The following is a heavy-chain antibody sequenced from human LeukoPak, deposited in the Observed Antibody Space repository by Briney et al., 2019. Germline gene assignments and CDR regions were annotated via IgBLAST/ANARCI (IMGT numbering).Heavy chain of an antibody. D-gene: IGHD2-2*01. J-gene: IGHJ4*02. CDR3: AILQGISSTGIDY. CDR2: IYPGDSDT. V-gene: IGHV5-51*01. Sequence: GESLKISCKGSGYRFTSYWIGWVRQMPGKGLEWMGIIYPGDSDTRYRPSFQGQVTISADKSTGTAYLHWSSLKASDTAIYYCAILQGISSTGIDYWGQGTVVTVSS. CDR1: GYRFTSYW.